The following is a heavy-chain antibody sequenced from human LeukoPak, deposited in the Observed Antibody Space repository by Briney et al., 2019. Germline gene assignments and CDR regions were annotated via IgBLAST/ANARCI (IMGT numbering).Heavy chain of an antibody. D-gene: IGHD2-2*01. V-gene: IGHV3-15*01. CDR2: IKSKTDGGTT. CDR1: GFTFSNAW. Sequence: GGSLRLSCAASGFTFSNAWMSWVRQAPGKGLEWVGRIKSKTDGGTTDYAAPVKGRFTISRDDSKNTLYLQMNSLKTEDTAVYYCTTGSPPIVVAPAGCDYCGQGTLVTVSS. CDR3: TTGSPPIVVAPAGCDY. J-gene: IGHJ4*02.